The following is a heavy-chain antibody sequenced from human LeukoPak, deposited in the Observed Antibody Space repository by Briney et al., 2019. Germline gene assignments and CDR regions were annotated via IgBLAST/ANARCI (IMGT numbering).Heavy chain of an antibody. J-gene: IGHJ6*03. Sequence: ASVTVSCKSSGYTFTSYDINWVRQATGQGLEWMGWVNPNSGNTGYAQKFQGRVTITRNTSISTAYIELSSLRSEDTAVYYCARIHSSSWYDYYYYYYMDVWGKGTTVTVSS. CDR2: VNPNSGNT. CDR3: ARIHSSSWYDYYYYYYMDV. CDR1: GYTFTSYD. V-gene: IGHV1-8*03. D-gene: IGHD6-13*01.